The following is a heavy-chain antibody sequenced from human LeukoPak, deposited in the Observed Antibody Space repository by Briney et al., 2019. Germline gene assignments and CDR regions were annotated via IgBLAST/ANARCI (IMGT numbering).Heavy chain of an antibody. V-gene: IGHV3-30*14. CDR1: GFTFSSYA. D-gene: IGHD4-17*01. CDR2: ISYDGSNK. Sequence: PGGSLRLSCAASGFTFSSYAMHWVRQAPGKGLEWVAVISYDGSNKYYADSVKGRFTISRDNSKNTLYLQMNSLRAEDTAVYYCARDKGGPVTTRHYYYGMDVWGQGTTVTVSS. J-gene: IGHJ6*02. CDR3: ARDKGGPVTTRHYYYGMDV.